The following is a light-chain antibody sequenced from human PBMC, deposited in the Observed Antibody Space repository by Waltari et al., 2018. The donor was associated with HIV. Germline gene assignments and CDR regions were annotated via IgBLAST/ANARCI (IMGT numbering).Light chain of an antibody. Sequence: NFILTQPHSVSESPRQTVTISCTRSSGNIASRHGQWYQQRPGSSPTTVIYANNQSPSGVPDRFSGSIDSSSNSASLTISGLRTEDEADYYCQSHDNKIFYVFGGGTYVTVL. CDR3: QSHDNKIFYV. J-gene: IGLJ1*01. V-gene: IGLV6-57*01. CDR2: ANN. CDR1: SGNIASRH.